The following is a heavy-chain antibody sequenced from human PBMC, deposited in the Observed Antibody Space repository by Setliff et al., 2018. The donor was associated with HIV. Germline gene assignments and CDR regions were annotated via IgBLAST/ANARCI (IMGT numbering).Heavy chain of an antibody. V-gene: IGHV4-4*02. J-gene: IGHJ4*02. Sequence: SETLSLTCAVSGGSISSSNWWSWVRQPPGKELEWIGEIYHSGSTNYNPSLKSRVTISVDKSKKQFSLKLTSVTAADTAVYYCARGGGSGTYPGDWGQGTLVTVSS. CDR1: GGSISSSNW. D-gene: IGHD3-10*01. CDR3: ARGGGSGTYPGD. CDR2: IYHSGST.